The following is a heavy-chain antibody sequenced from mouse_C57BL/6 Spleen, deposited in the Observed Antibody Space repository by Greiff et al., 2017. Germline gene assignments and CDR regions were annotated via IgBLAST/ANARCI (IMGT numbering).Heavy chain of an antibody. CDR3: ERLYYGSSSAWFAY. CDR2: INPNNGTT. J-gene: IGHJ3*01. CDR1: GYSFTDYN. D-gene: IGHD1-1*01. Sequence: VQLQQSGPELVKPGASVKISCKASGYSFTDYNMNWVKQSNGKSLEWIGVINPNNGTTSYNQKFKGKATLTVDHSSSTAYMQLNSLTSEDSAVYYWERLYYGSSSAWFAYWGQGTLVTV. V-gene: IGHV1-39*01.